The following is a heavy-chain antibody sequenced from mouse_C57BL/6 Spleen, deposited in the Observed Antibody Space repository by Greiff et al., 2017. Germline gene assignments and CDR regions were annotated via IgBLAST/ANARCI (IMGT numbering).Heavy chain of an antibody. J-gene: IGHJ2*01. CDR3: AYYYGSSSYYFDY. CDR2: IDPNSGGT. V-gene: IGHV1-72*01. CDR1: GYTFTSYW. Sequence: QVQLQQPGAELVKPGASVKLSCKASGYTFTSYWMHWVKQRPGRGLEWIGRIDPNSGGTKYNEKFKSKATLTVDKPSSTAYMQLSSLTSEDSAVDDCAYYYGSSSYYFDYWGQGTTLTVSS. D-gene: IGHD1-1*01.